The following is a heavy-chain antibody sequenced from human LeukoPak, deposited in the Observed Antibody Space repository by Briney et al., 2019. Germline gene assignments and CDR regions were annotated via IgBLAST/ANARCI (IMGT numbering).Heavy chain of an antibody. CDR3: ARERLMITFGGVTPAYYFDY. Sequence: TSETLSLTCTVSGGSISSSSYYWGWIRQPPGKGLEWIGSIYYSGSTYYNPSLKSRVTISVDTSKNQFSLKLSSVTAADTAVYYCARERLMITFGGVTPAYYFDYWGQGTLVTVSS. CDR2: IYYSGST. J-gene: IGHJ4*02. V-gene: IGHV4-39*07. D-gene: IGHD3-16*01. CDR1: GGSISSSSYY.